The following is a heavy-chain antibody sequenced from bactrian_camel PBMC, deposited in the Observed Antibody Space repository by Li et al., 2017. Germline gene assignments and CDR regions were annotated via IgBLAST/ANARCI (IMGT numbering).Heavy chain of an antibody. V-gene: IGHV3S1*01. J-gene: IGHJ4*01. CDR3: AAGHYASCDVGWPIGTGFEY. CDR1: GSTYGNC. D-gene: IGHD1*01. CDR2: IDTGDGST. Sequence: QVQLVESGGGSVQAGGSLRLSCVVSGSTYGNCMGWFRQGPGKEREGVAAIDTGDGSTYYLNSVEGRFTISHDNAKNTLYLQMDSLEPEDTAMYSCAAGHYASCDVGWPIGTGFEYWGRGTQVTVS.